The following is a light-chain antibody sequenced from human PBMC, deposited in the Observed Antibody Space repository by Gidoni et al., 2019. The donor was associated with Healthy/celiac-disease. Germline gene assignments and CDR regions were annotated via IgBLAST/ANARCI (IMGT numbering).Light chain of an antibody. CDR2: WAS. Sequence: DIVRTQSPDSLAVSLGERATINCKSSQSVLYSSNNKNYLAWYQQKPGQPPKLLIYWASTRESGVPDRFSGSGSGTDFTLTISSLQAEDVAVYYCQQYYSTPLTFGPGTKVEIK. V-gene: IGKV4-1*01. J-gene: IGKJ3*01. CDR3: QQYYSTPLT. CDR1: QSVLYSSNNKNY.